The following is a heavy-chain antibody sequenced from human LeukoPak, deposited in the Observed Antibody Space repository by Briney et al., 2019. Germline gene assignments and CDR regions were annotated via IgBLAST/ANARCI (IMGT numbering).Heavy chain of an antibody. CDR3: AREWLCPPCYYYYGMDV. CDR1: GGSISSSSYY. CDR2: IYYSGST. D-gene: IGHD3-22*01. J-gene: IGHJ6*02. V-gene: IGHV4-39*07. Sequence: PSETLSLTCTVSGGSISSSSYYWGWIRQPPGKGLEWIGSIYYSGSTYYNPSLKSRVTISVDTSKNQFSLKLSSVTAADTAVYYCAREWLCPPCYYYYGMDVWGQGTTVTVSS.